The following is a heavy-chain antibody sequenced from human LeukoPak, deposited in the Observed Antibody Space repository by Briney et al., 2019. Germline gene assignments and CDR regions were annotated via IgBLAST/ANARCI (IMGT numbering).Heavy chain of an antibody. J-gene: IGHJ4*02. CDR1: GGSISSYY. Sequence: PSETLSLTCTVSGGSISSYYWSWIRQPAGKGLEWIGRIYTSGSTNYNPSLKSPVTISVDTSKKQFSLNLSSVTAADTAVYYCARVAAMVYYFDYWGQGTLVTVSS. V-gene: IGHV4-4*07. D-gene: IGHD5-18*01. CDR3: ARVAAMVYYFDY. CDR2: IYTSGST.